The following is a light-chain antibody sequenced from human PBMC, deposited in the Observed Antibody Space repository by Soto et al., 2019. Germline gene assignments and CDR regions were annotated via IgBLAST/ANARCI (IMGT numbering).Light chain of an antibody. CDR3: QQYNNWHPYT. J-gene: IGKJ2*01. CDR1: QSVSSN. CDR2: GAS. V-gene: IGKV3-15*01. Sequence: EIVMTQSPATLSVSPGERATLSCRASQSVSSNLAWYQQKPGQAPRLLIYGASTRATGIPARFSGSGSGTEFTTPISSLPYEDFAVNYCQQYNNWHPYTFGQGTKLEIK.